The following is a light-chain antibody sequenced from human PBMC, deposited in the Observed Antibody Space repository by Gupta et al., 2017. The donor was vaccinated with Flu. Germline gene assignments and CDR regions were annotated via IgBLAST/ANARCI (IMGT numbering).Light chain of an antibody. J-gene: IGLJ2*01. CDR1: SNDVAAYDR. Sequence: TSNDVAAYDRVSWYQQAPGTAPKLMIYEVTNRPSGVPDRFSGSKSGNTASLTISGLQAEDGADYFCASYTTANTLVFGGGTKLTLL. CDR3: ASYTTANTLV. V-gene: IGLV2-18*02. CDR2: EVT.